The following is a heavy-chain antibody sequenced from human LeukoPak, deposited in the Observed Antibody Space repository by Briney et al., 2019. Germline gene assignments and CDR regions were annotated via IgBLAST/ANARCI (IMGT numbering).Heavy chain of an antibody. CDR2: LSDSGGST. Sequence: GGSLRLSCAASGFTFSSYAMSWVRQAPGKGLEWVSTLSDSGGSTYYADSVKGRFTISRDNSKNTLYLQMNSLRAEDTAVYYCAKGDFAAVAVGAFDIWGQGTMVTVSS. V-gene: IGHV3-23*01. CDR3: AKGDFAAVAVGAFDI. D-gene: IGHD6-19*01. J-gene: IGHJ3*02. CDR1: GFTFSSYA.